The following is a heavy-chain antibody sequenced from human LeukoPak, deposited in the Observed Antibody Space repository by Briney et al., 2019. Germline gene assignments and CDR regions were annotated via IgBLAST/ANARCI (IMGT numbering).Heavy chain of an antibody. Sequence: GGSLRLSCAASGFTFSSYALSWVRQAPGNGLEWVSAISGSGGSTYYGASVKGRFTISRDNSKNTLYLQMNSLRAEDTAMYYCAKDTISGWPYYFDYWGQGTPVTVSS. CDR2: ISGSGGST. CDR1: GFTFSSYA. CDR3: AKDTISGWPYYFDY. V-gene: IGHV3-23*01. D-gene: IGHD6-19*01. J-gene: IGHJ4*02.